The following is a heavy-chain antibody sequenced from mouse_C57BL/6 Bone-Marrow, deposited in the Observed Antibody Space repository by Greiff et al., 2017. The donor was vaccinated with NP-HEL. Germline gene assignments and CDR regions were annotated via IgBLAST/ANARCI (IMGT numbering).Heavy chain of an antibody. V-gene: IGHV3-5*01. D-gene: IGHD2-3*01. CDR2: IYYSGTI. J-gene: IGHJ2*01. CDR1: GISITTGNYR. Sequence: EVQLQQSGPGLVKPSQTVFLTCTVTGISITTGNYRWSWIRQFPGNKLEWIGYIYYSGTITYNPSPTSRTTITRDTPKNQFFLEMNSLTAEDTATYYCARDVGPDGYYIFDYWGQGTTLTVSS. CDR3: ARDVGPDGYYIFDY.